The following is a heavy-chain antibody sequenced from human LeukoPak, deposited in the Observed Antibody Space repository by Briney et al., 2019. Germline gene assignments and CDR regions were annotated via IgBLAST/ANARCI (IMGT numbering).Heavy chain of an antibody. Sequence: GGSLRLSCAASGFTFSSYAMSWVRQAPGKGLEWVSLISGSGDSTYYAGSVKGRFTISRDNAKNSLYLQMNSLRAEDTAVYYCARDLRIAVASYWGQGTLVTVSS. CDR3: ARDLRIAVASY. CDR2: ISGSGDST. D-gene: IGHD6-19*01. J-gene: IGHJ4*02. V-gene: IGHV3-23*01. CDR1: GFTFSSYA.